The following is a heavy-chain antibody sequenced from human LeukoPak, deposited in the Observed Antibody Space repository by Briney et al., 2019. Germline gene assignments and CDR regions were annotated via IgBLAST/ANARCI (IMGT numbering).Heavy chain of an antibody. Sequence: SETLSLTCTVSGGSISSSSYYWGWIRQSPGKGLEWIGNIHYNGNTYKSPSLKSRVTISLDTSKNQFSLKLSSVTAADTAVYYCATLNWNYALDPWGQGTLVTVSS. CDR3: ATLNWNYALDP. D-gene: IGHD1-7*01. J-gene: IGHJ5*02. CDR1: GGSISSSSYY. V-gene: IGHV4-39*07. CDR2: IHYNGNT.